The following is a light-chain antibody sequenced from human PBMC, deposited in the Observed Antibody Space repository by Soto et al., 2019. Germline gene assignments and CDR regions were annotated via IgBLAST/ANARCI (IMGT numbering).Light chain of an antibody. V-gene: IGKV1-13*02. Sequence: AIQLAQSPSSLSASVGDRVTITCRASQGINSALAWYQQKPGKPPKVLIYDASTLKSGVPSRFSGSGSGTDFTLTISSLHPEDFATYFCQQFNSFPFTFGGGTKVEIK. CDR2: DAS. CDR1: QGINSA. J-gene: IGKJ4*01. CDR3: QQFNSFPFT.